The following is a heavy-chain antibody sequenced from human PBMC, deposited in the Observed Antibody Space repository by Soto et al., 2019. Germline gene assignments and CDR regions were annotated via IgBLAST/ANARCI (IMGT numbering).Heavy chain of an antibody. D-gene: IGHD2-15*01. V-gene: IGHV3-23*01. Sequence: EVQLLESGGGLVQPGGSLRLSCAASGFTFSSYAMSWVRQAPGKGLEWVSAISGSGGSTYYADSVKGRFTISRDNSKNTLYLQMNRLRAEDTAVYYWAPPPDIVVVVAAPRPAAAYDYWGQGTLVTVSS. CDR1: GFTFSSYA. CDR2: ISGSGGST. CDR3: APPPDIVVVVAAPRPAAAYDY. J-gene: IGHJ4*02.